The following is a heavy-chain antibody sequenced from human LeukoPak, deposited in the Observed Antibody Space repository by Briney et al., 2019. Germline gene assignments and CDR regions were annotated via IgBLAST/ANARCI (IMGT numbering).Heavy chain of an antibody. CDR2: IWHDGSIK. CDR1: GITFSAYT. V-gene: IGHV3-33*01. J-gene: IGHJ4*02. D-gene: IGHD4-17*01. CDR3: ARGSSYGAHFDS. Sequence: PGGSLRLSCAGSGITFSAYTMHWVRQAPGKGLEWVAVIWHDGSIKEYADSVKARFTISRDKSKNTLYLQMNNVRVEDTARYYCARGSSYGAHFDSWGQGTLVTVSS.